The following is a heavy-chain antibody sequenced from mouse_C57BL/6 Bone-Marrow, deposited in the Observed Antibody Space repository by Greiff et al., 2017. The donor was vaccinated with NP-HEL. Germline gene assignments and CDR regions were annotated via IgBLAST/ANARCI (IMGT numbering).Heavy chain of an antibody. CDR3: ARRGYLYAMDY. J-gene: IGHJ4*01. V-gene: IGHV1-81*01. D-gene: IGHD3-1*01. CDR1: GYTFTSYG. CDR2: IYPRSGNT. Sequence: VQGVESGAELARPGASVKLSCKASGYTFTSYGISWVKQRTGQGLEWIGEIYPRSGNTYYNEKFKGKATLTADKSSSTAYMELRSLTSEDSAVYFCARRGYLYAMDYWGQGTSVTVSS.